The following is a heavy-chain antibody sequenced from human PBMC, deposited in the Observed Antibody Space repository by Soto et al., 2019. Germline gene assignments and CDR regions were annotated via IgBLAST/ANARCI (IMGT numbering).Heavy chain of an antibody. V-gene: IGHV3-33*06. D-gene: IGHD3-9*01. CDR2: IWYDGSNK. Sequence: GGSLRLSCAASGFTFRSYGMHWVRQAPGKGLEWVAVIWYDGSNKYYADSVKGRFTISRDNSKNTLYLQMNSLRAEDTAVYYCAKDRIYDILTGYYIDYMDVWGKGTTVTVSS. CDR3: AKDRIYDILTGYYIDYMDV. J-gene: IGHJ6*03. CDR1: GFTFRSYG.